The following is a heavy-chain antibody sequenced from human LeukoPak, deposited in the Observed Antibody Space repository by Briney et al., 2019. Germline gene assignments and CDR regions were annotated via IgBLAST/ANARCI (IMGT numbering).Heavy chain of an antibody. V-gene: IGHV4-34*01. CDR1: GGSFSGYY. Sequence: SETLSLTCAVYGGSFSGYYWSWIRQPPGKGLEWIGEINHSGSTNYNPSLKSRVTISVDTSKNQFSLKLSSVTAADTAVYYCARGADYYDSSGYYYQEDFDYWGQGTLVTVSS. CDR3: ARGADYYDSSGYYYQEDFDY. J-gene: IGHJ4*02. CDR2: INHSGST. D-gene: IGHD3-22*01.